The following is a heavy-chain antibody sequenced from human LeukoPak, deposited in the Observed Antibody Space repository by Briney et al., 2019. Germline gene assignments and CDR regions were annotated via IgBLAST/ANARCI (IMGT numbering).Heavy chain of an antibody. CDR2: ISDSGYNR. Sequence: TGGSLRLSCAGSGFTFGSHAMSWVRQAPGKGLEWVSSISDSGYNRYYADSVKGRFTSSRDNSKNTLYLHMSSLRVEDTAVYYCARDSALAQAVMFDYWGQGTLVTVSS. V-gene: IGHV3-23*01. CDR3: ARDSALAQAVMFDY. D-gene: IGHD6-19*01. CDR1: GFTFGSHA. J-gene: IGHJ4*02.